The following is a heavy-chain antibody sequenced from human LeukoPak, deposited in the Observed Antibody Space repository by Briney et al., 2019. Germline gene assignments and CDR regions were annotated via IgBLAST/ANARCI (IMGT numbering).Heavy chain of an antibody. D-gene: IGHD3-9*01. J-gene: IGHJ2*01. CDR2: IYYSGST. V-gene: IGHV4-59*01. CDR1: GGSISSYY. CDR3: ARRTYYDTLTGYNYWYFDL. Sequence: SETLSLTCTVSGGSISSYYWSWIRQPPGKGLEWIGYIYYSGSTNYDPSLKSRVTISVDTAKNQFSLNLRSVTATDTAVYYCARRTYYDTLTGYNYWYFDLWGRGTLVTVSS.